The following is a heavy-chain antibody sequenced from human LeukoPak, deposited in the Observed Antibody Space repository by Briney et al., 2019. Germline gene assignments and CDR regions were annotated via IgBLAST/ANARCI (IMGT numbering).Heavy chain of an antibody. CDR2: INHSGST. J-gene: IGHJ4*02. V-gene: IGHV4-34*01. Sequence: SETLSLTCAVYGGSFSGYYWSWIRQPPGKGLEWIGKINHSGSTNYNPSLKSRVTISVDTSKNQFSLKLSSVTAADTAVYYCARAPIGGNYFDYWGQGTLVTVSS. D-gene: IGHD4-23*01. CDR3: ARAPIGGNYFDY. CDR1: GGSFSGYY.